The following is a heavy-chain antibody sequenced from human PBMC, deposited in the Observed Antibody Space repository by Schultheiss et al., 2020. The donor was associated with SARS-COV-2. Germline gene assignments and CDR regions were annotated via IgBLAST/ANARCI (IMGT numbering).Heavy chain of an antibody. J-gene: IGHJ4*02. CDR3: ARDSWSGSGMDV. V-gene: IGHV3-30*03. CDR2: ISYDGSSK. Sequence: GGSLRLSCAASGFTFSSYGMHWVRQAPGKGLEWVAVISYDGSSKYYADSVKGRFTISRDNAKNSLYLQMNSLRDEDTAVYYCARDSWSGSGMDVWGQGTLVTVSS. D-gene: IGHD5-18*01. CDR1: GFTFSSYG.